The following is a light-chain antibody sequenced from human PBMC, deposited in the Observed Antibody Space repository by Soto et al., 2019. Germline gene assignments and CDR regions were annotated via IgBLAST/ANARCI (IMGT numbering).Light chain of an antibody. J-gene: IGKJ2*01. CDR1: QSVSSGY. V-gene: IGKV3-20*01. Sequence: EIVLTQSPGTLSLSPGERATLSCRASQSVSSGYLAWYQQKPGQAPRLLIYGASSRATGIPDRFSGSGSVTDFTLTISRLEPEDFAVYYCQQYTGSPPAYTFGQGTKLEIK. CDR2: GAS. CDR3: QQYTGSPPAYT.